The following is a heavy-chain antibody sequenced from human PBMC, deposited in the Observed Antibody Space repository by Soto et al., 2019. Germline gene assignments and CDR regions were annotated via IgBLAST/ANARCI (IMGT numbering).Heavy chain of an antibody. Sequence: QVQLVQSGAEVKKPGSSVKVSCKTSGGPFSSYTISWVRQAPGQGLEWMGRIIPILGIANYAQKFQGRVTIPADKSTSTAYMELSSLRSEDTAVYYCASRYDSSDYWGQGTLVTVSS. D-gene: IGHD3-22*01. J-gene: IGHJ4*02. V-gene: IGHV1-69*02. CDR3: ASRYDSSDY. CDR2: IIPILGIA. CDR1: GGPFSSYT.